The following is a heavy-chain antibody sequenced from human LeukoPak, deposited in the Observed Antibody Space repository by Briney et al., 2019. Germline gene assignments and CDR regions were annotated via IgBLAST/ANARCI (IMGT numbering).Heavy chain of an antibody. Sequence: GGSLRLSCAASGFTFSSYSMNWVPQAPGKGLEWGSSISSSSSYIYYADSVKGRFTISRDNAKNSLYLQMNSQRAEDTAVYYCARDSIAAAGTGGYYFDYWGQGTLVTVSS. CDR2: ISSSSSYI. CDR1: GFTFSSYS. D-gene: IGHD6-13*01. V-gene: IGHV3-21*01. CDR3: ARDSIAAAGTGGYYFDY. J-gene: IGHJ4*02.